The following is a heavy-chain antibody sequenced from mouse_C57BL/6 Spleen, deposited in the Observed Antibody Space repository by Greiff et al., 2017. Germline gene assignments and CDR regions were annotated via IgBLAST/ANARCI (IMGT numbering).Heavy chain of an antibody. V-gene: IGHV1-39*01. CDR2: INPNYGTT. Sequence: VHVKQSGPELVKPGASVKISCKASGYSFTDYNMNWVKQSNGKSLEWIGVINPNYGTTSYNQKFKGQATLTVDQSSSTAYMQLNSLTSEDSAVYYCASSPYDGYYVWFAYWGQGTLVTVSA. J-gene: IGHJ3*01. D-gene: IGHD2-3*01. CDR1: GYSFTDYN. CDR3: ASSPYDGYYVWFAY.